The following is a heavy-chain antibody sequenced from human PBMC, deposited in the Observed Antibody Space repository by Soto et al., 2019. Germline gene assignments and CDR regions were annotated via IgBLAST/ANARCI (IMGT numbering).Heavy chain of an antibody. D-gene: IGHD1-26*01. V-gene: IGHV5-51*01. CDR2: IYPGDSDT. CDR1: GYSFTSYW. Sequence: LGESLKISCKGSGYSFTSYWIGWVRQMPGKGLEWMGIIYPGDSDTRYSPSFQGQVTISADKSISTAYLQWSSLKASDTAMYYCARLQHGGSYRVQWFDPWGQGTLVTVSS. J-gene: IGHJ5*02. CDR3: ARLQHGGSYRVQWFDP.